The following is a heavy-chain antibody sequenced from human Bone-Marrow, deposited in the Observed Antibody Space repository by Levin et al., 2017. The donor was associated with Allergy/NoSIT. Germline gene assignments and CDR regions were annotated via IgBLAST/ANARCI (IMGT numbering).Heavy chain of an antibody. CDR1: GFTFSSYS. J-gene: IGHJ4*02. CDR2: ISSSSSTI. CDR3: ARGVVPAASYY. Sequence: WGSLRLSCAASGFTFSSYSMNWVRQAPGKGLEWVSYISSSSSTIYYADSVKGRFTISRDNAKNSLYLQMNSLRAEDTAVYYCARGVVPAASYYWGQGTLVTVSS. V-gene: IGHV3-48*01. D-gene: IGHD2-2*01.